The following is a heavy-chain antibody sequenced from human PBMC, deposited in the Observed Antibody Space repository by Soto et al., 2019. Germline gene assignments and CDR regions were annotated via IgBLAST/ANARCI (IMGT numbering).Heavy chain of an antibody. CDR2: ISAYNGNT. V-gene: IGHV1-18*01. CDR3: ARDERIFGVVIILNYYYGMDV. CDR1: GYTFTSYG. Sequence: ASVKVSCKASGYTFTSYGISWVRQAPGQGLEWMGWISAYNGNTNYAQKLQGRVTMATDTSTSTAYMELRSLRSDDTAVYYCARDERIFGVVIILNYYYGMDVWGQGTTVTVSS. J-gene: IGHJ6*02. D-gene: IGHD3-3*01.